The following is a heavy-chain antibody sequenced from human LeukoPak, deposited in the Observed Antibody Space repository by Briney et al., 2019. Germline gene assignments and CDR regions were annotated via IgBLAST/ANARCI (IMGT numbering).Heavy chain of an antibody. J-gene: IGHJ4*02. V-gene: IGHV3-21*01. CDR3: ARDATQYLRYGYFDY. Sequence: AGGSLRLSCAASQFTFSYYSMNWVRQAPGKGLEWVSSINQISSHIYYAESVRGRFSISRDNAKNSVYLQMNSLRAEDTAIYYCARDATQYLRYGYFDYWGPGILVTVSS. D-gene: IGHD3-9*01. CDR1: QFTFSYYS. CDR2: INQISSHI.